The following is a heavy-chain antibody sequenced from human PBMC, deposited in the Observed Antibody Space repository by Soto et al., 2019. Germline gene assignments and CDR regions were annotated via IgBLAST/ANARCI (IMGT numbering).Heavy chain of an antibody. Sequence: SETLSLTCTVSGGSISSYYWSWIRQPPGKGLEWIGYIYYSGSTNYNPSLKSRVTISVDTSKNQFSLKLSSVTAAGTAVYYCARHYDILTGYLAYFDYWGQGTLVTVS. D-gene: IGHD3-9*01. CDR1: GGSISSYY. V-gene: IGHV4-59*08. CDR2: IYYSGST. J-gene: IGHJ4*02. CDR3: ARHYDILTGYLAYFDY.